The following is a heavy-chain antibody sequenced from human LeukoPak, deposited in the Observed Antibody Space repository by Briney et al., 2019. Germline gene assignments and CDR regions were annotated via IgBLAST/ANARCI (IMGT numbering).Heavy chain of an antibody. Sequence: GSLRLSCAASGFTFSSYAMSWVRQPPGKGLEWIGEINQSGSSDYNPSLKSRVTMSVDTSKNQFSLKLSSVTAADTAVYYCARGELLWFGEDWFQHWGQGTLVTVSS. CDR1: GFTFSSYA. CDR3: ARGELLWFGEDWFQH. CDR2: INQSGSS. V-gene: IGHV4-34*01. J-gene: IGHJ1*01. D-gene: IGHD3-10*01.